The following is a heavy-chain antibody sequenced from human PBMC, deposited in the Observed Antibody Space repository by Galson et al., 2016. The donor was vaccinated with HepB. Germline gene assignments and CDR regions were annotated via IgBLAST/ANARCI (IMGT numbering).Heavy chain of an antibody. J-gene: IGHJ4*02. CDR2: IKSKTDGGTT. D-gene: IGHD3-22*01. Sequence: SLRLSCAASGFTLSQAWMTWVRQAPGKGLEWVGRIKSKTDGGTTDYAAPVKGRFTISRDTSKNTLYLQMNSLKSEDTAVYHCTTEGDYYYTGGYYYADYWGQGTLVTVSS. V-gene: IGHV3-15*01. CDR3: TTEGDYYYTGGYYYADY. CDR1: GFTLSQAW.